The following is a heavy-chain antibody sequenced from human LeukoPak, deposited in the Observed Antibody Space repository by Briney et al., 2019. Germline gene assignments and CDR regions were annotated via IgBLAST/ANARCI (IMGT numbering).Heavy chain of an antibody. V-gene: IGHV1-69*13. CDR2: IIPIFGTA. D-gene: IGHD1-1*01. J-gene: IGHJ6*03. CDR1: GYTFTGYY. Sequence: ASVKVSCKASGYTFTGYYMHWVRQAPGQGLEWMGGIIPIFGTANYAQKFQGRVTITADESTSTAYMELSSLRSEDTAVYYCARGSFTTGTTWDYYYYYMDVWGKGTTVTISS. CDR3: ARGSFTTGTTWDYYYYYMDV.